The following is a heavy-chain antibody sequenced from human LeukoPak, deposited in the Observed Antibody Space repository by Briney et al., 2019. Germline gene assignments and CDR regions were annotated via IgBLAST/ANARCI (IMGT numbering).Heavy chain of an antibody. CDR2: INNDGSST. V-gene: IGHV3-74*01. J-gene: IGHJ4*02. Sequence: GGSLRLPCAASGFTFSSYAMSWVRQAPGKGLVWVSRINNDGSSTNYADSVKGRFTISRDNAKNTLYLQMNSLRAEDTAVYYCVYGSGASFDYWGQGTLVTVSS. CDR1: GFTFSSYA. D-gene: IGHD3-10*01. CDR3: VYGSGASFDY.